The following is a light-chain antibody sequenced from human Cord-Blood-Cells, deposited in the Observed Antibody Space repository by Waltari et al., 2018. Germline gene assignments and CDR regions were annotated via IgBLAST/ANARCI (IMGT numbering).Light chain of an antibody. CDR2: AAS. Sequence: DIQMTQSPSSLSASVGASVSITCRASQSISSYLNWYQQKPGKAPKLLIYAASSLQSGGPSRFSGSGSGTDFTLTISSLQPEDFATYYCQQSYSTPYSFGQGTKLEIK. V-gene: IGKV1-39*01. CDR1: QSISSY. J-gene: IGKJ2*03. CDR3: QQSYSTPYS.